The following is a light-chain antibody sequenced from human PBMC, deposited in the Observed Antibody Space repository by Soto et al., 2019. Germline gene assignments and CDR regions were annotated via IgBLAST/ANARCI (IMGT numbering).Light chain of an antibody. CDR1: QSVSSY. V-gene: IGKV3-11*01. CDR2: EAS. Sequence: ILFSQSRSSVPLSPGERATLSCRASQSVSSYLAWYQQKPGQAPRLLIYEASNRATGIPARFSGSGSGTDFTLTISSLEPEDFAVYYCQQRSNWPPWTFGQATKVDIK. CDR3: QQRSNWPPWT. J-gene: IGKJ1*01.